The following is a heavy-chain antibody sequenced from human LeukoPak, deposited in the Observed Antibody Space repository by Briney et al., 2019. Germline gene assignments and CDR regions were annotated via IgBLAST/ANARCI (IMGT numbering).Heavy chain of an antibody. D-gene: IGHD5-18*01. CDR2: FVPSVDVA. J-gene: IGHJ4*02. CDR3: ARGRGYSYGYVGEGDNFDY. CDR1: GYTFTSYG. Sequence: SVKVSCKAFGYTFTSYGITWVRQAPGQGLEWMGRFVPSVDVANYSPKFRGRVTITADESTSTAYMELSSLRSEDTAVYYCARGRGYSYGYVGEGDNFDYWGQGTLVTVSS. V-gene: IGHV1-69*04.